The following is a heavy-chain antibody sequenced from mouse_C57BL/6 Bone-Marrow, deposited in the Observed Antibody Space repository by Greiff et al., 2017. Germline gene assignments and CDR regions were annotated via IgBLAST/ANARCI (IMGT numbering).Heavy chain of an antibody. CDR3: ARGGDYGSYEMDY. CDR2: IFPGSGST. D-gene: IGHD1-1*01. Sequence: VQVVESGAELMKPGASVKLSCKATGYTFTGYWMEWVKQRPGHGLEWIGEIFPGSGSTNYNQKFKGQATFTADTSSNPTYMQLSSLQPEDSAISDCARGGDYGSYEMDYWGQGTSVTVSS. J-gene: IGHJ4*01. CDR1: GYTFTGYW. V-gene: IGHV1-9*01.